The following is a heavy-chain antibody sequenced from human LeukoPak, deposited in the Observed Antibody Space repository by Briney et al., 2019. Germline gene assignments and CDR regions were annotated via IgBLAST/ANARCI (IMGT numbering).Heavy chain of an antibody. CDR1: GYTFTSYG. V-gene: IGHV1-18*01. D-gene: IGHD5-18*01. CDR3: AREERGYSYVYDY. J-gene: IGHJ4*02. CDR2: ISAYNGNT. Sequence: GASVKVSCKASGYTFTSYGISWVRKAPGPGLEWIGWISAYNGNTNDEQKLQSRVTMTTETSTSTAYMELRSLRSDDTAVYYCAREERGYSYVYDYWGQGTLVTVSS.